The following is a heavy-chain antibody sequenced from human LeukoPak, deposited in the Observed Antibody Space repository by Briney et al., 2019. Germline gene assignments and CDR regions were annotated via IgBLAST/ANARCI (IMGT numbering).Heavy chain of an antibody. D-gene: IGHD1-1*01. J-gene: IGHJ4*02. V-gene: IGHV4-59*01. CDR1: GGSISSYY. Sequence: SETLSLTCTVSGGSISSYYWSWIRQSPGKGLQWIGYIFYSGSTNYNPSLKSRATISVDTSKNQFSLNLTSVTAADTALYYCARGPTRYYFDYWGQGTLVTVSS. CDR2: IFYSGST. CDR3: ARGPTRYYFDY.